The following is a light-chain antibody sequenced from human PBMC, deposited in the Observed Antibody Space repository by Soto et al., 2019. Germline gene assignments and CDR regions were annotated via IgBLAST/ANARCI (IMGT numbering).Light chain of an antibody. J-gene: IGLJ2*01. CDR2: EVT. V-gene: IGLV2-8*01. CDR3: SSYGGDNNWGV. Sequence: QSALTQPPSASGSPGQSVTISCTGTSSDVGGYNFVSWYQQHPGKTPKLMIYEVTKRPSGVPDRFSGSKSGNTASLTVSGLQAEDEADYYCSSYGGDNNWGVFGGGTKLTDL. CDR1: SSDVGGYNF.